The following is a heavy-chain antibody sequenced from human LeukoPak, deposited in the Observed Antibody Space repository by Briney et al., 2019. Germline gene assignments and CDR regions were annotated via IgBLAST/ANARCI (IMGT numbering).Heavy chain of an antibody. J-gene: IGHJ5*02. CDR2: INHSGST. V-gene: IGHV4-34*01. D-gene: IGHD3-10*01. Sequence: SETLSLTCAVYGGSFSGYYWSWIRQPPGKGLEWVGEINHSGSTNYNPSLTSRVTISVDTSKNQFSLKLSSVTAADTAVYYCAREGSGSYRPAFDPWGQGTLVTVSS. CDR1: GGSFSGYY. CDR3: AREGSGSYRPAFDP.